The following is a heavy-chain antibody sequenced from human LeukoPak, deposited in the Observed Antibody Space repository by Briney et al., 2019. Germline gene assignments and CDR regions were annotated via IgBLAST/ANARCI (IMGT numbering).Heavy chain of an antibody. CDR3: AKDGLYYDGSEHVYYFDS. CDR2: IIYSGGAT. J-gene: IGHJ4*02. D-gene: IGHD3-22*01. Sequence: TGGSLRLSCAASGFTFSRSAMTWVRRGPGTGLEFVASIIYSGGATYYADSVKGRFTISRDNSKNTLYLQMNSLRAEDTALYYCAKDGLYYDGSEHVYYFDSWGQGTLVTVSS. V-gene: IGHV3-23*01. CDR1: GFTFSRSA.